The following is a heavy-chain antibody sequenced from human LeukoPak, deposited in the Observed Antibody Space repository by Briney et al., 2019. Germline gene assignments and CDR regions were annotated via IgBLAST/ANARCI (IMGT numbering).Heavy chain of an antibody. CDR1: GFTLSSYV. CDR3: ARDRSGKYYFDY. V-gene: IGHV3-23*01. Sequence: GGSLRLSCAASGFTLSSYVMSWVRQAPGKGLEWVSAITGGGGTTYYADSVKGRFTMSRDNSKNTLYLQMNSLRAEDTAVYYCARDRSGKYYFDYWGQGTLVTVSS. D-gene: IGHD3-10*01. CDR2: ITGGGGTT. J-gene: IGHJ4*02.